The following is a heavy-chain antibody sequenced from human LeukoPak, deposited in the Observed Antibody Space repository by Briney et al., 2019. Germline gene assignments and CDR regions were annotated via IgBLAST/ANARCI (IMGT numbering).Heavy chain of an antibody. Sequence: GGSLRLSCAVSGFSVRANHVAWVRQGPGKGREWVSVVPPGGVTHYTDCLKDRFTISTDNSNNMLYLQLDSLRAEDTALYYCVRERDYDTYFDYWGRGTLATVSS. D-gene: IGHD3-22*01. V-gene: IGHV3-53*01. CDR1: GFSVRANH. CDR3: VRERDYDTYFDY. J-gene: IGHJ4*02. CDR2: VPPGGVT.